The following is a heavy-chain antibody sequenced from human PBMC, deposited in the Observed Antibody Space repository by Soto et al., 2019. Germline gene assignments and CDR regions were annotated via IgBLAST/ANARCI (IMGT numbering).Heavy chain of an antibody. V-gene: IGHV3-23*01. CDR2: ISGSGGST. CDR3: ANMEAYHMVRGVIIRAEYFHH. J-gene: IGHJ1*01. D-gene: IGHD3-10*01. Sequence: EVQLLESGGGLVQPGGSLRLSCAASGFTFSSYAMSWVRQAPGKGLEWVSAISGSGGSTYYADSVKGRFTISRDNSKNTLYLKMSSRRAEDTAVYYCANMEAYHMVRGVIIRAEYFHHSGQGTLVTVST. CDR1: GFTFSSYA.